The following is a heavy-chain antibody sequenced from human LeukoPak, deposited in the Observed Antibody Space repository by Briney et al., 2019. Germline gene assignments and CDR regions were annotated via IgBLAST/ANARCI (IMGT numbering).Heavy chain of an antibody. CDR1: GFTFSSYG. D-gene: IGHD5-12*01. V-gene: IGHV3-30*18. Sequence: GGSLRLSCAASGFTFSSYGMHWVRQAPGKGLEWVAVISYDGSNKYYADSVKGRFTISRDNSKNTLYLQMNSLRAEDTAVYYCAKDLYSGYEGIDYWGQGTLATVSS. CDR2: ISYDGSNK. J-gene: IGHJ4*02. CDR3: AKDLYSGYEGIDY.